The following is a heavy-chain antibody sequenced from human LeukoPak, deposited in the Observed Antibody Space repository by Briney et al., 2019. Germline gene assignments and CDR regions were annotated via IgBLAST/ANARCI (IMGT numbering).Heavy chain of an antibody. V-gene: IGHV3-48*02. CDR1: GFTFSSYS. CDR3: ARDLFSGTNYKPLFDY. Sequence: AGGSLRLSCAASGFTFSSYSISWVRQAPGKGLEWVSYISGSSTDIKYADSVKGRFTISRDNAKNSLYLQMDSLRDEDTAVYYCARDLFSGTNYKPLFDYWGQGTLVTVSS. J-gene: IGHJ4*02. CDR2: ISGSSTDI. D-gene: IGHD3-10*01.